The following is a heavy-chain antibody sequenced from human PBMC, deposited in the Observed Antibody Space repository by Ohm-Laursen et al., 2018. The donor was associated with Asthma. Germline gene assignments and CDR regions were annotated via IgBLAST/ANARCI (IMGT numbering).Heavy chain of an antibody. Sequence: SQTLSLTCPVSGDSISSGNNYWSWIRQRPGTGLEWIGNIHYSGATIYTPSLESRLTISLDTSKNQFSLNLSSVTAADTALYFCARDGRLRGSFDYWGQGNLVTVSS. CDR3: ARDGRLRGSFDY. CDR1: GDSISSGNNY. V-gene: IGHV4-31*03. D-gene: IGHD3-10*01. J-gene: IGHJ4*02. CDR2: IHYSGAT.